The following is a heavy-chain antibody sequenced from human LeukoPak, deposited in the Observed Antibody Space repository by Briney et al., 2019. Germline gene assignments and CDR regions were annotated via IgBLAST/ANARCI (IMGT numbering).Heavy chain of an antibody. D-gene: IGHD3-3*01. CDR1: GGSISSSSYY. V-gene: IGHV4-39*01. CDR2: IYYSGST. J-gene: IGHJ5*02. Sequence: SETLSLTCTVSGGSISSSSYYWGWIRQPPGKGLEWIGSIYYSGSTYYNPSLKSRVTISVDTSKNQFSLKLSPVTAADTAVYYCASHSGRYDFWSGYYLGWFDPWGQGTLVTVSS. CDR3: ASHSGRYDFWSGYYLGWFDP.